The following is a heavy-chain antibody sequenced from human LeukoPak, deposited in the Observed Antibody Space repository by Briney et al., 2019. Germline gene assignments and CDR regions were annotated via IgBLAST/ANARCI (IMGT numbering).Heavy chain of an antibody. V-gene: IGHV3-30-3*01. Sequence: GGSLRLSCAASGFTFSSYAMHWVRQAPGKGLEWVAVISYDGSNKYYADSVKGRFTISRDNSKNTLYLQMNSLRAEDTAVYYCASFQGLLRGDYWGQGTLVTVSS. CDR2: ISYDGSNK. CDR3: ASFQGLLRGDY. D-gene: IGHD2-21*02. CDR1: GFTFSSYA. J-gene: IGHJ4*02.